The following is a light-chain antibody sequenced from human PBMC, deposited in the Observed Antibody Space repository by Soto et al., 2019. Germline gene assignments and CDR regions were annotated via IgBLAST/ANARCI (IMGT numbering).Light chain of an antibody. J-gene: IGLJ2*01. V-gene: IGLV2-11*01. Sequence: QSVLTQPRSVSGSPGQSVTISCTGTSSDVGNYNYVSWYQQHPGKAPKLIIFDVTQRPSGVPDRFSGSKSGNTASLTISGLQAEDEADYYCCSYAGSYTVVFGGGTKLTVL. CDR3: CSYAGSYTVV. CDR1: SSDVGNYNY. CDR2: DVT.